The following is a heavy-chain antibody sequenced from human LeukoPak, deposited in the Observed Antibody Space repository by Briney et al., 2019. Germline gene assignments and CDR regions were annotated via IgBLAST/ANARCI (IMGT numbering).Heavy chain of an antibody. CDR3: ARDRGVVVPAAMGDY. Sequence: GASVKVSCKASGYTFTGYYMHWVRQAPGQGLEWMGWINPNSGGTNYAQKFQGRVTMTRDTSISTAYMELKSLRSDDTAVYYCARDRGVVVPAAMGDYWGQGTLVTVSS. D-gene: IGHD2-2*01. V-gene: IGHV1-2*02. CDR1: GYTFTGYY. CDR2: INPNSGGT. J-gene: IGHJ4*02.